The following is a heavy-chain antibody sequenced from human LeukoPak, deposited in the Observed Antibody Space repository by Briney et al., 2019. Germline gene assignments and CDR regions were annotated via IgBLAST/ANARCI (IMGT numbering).Heavy chain of an antibody. CDR2: IYYSGST. CDR1: GGSISSYY. D-gene: IGHD2-21*02. J-gene: IGHJ4*02. V-gene: IGHV4-59*08. CDR3: ARHPHQSYCGGDCYFFFDY. Sequence: PSETLSLTCTVSGGSISSYYWSWIRQPPGKGLEWIGYIYYSGSTDYNPSLKSRVTISVDTSKNQFSLKLSSVTAADTAVYYCARHPHQSYCGGDCYFFFDYWGQGTLDTVSS.